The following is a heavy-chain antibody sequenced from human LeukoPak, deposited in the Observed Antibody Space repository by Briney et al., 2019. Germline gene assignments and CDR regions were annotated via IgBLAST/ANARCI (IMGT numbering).Heavy chain of an antibody. CDR2: ISGSGGST. J-gene: IGHJ4*02. Sequence: PGGSLRLSCAASGFTFSSYAMSWVRQAPGKGLEWVSAISGSGGSTYYADSVKGRFTISRDNSKNTLYLQMNSLRAEDTAVYYCAKWGEVGYFDWLTYYFDYWGQGTLVTVSS. CDR3: AKWGEVGYFDWLTYYFDY. D-gene: IGHD3-9*01. CDR1: GFTFSSYA. V-gene: IGHV3-23*01.